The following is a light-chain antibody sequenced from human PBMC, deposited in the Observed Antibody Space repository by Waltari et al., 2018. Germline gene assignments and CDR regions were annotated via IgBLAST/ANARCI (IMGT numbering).Light chain of an antibody. Sequence: EIVLTQSPGTLSLSPGERVTLAGRASQSVSSNYLAWYQHKPGQAPRLLMYGASTRATGIPDRFSGSGSGTDFALTISRLEPADFVVYYCQQYGGSPPYTFGQGTKLEIK. CDR3: QQYGGSPPYT. V-gene: IGKV3-20*01. CDR2: GAS. CDR1: QSVSSNY. J-gene: IGKJ2*01.